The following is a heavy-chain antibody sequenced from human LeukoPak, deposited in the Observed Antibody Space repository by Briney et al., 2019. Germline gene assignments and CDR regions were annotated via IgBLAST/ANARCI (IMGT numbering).Heavy chain of an antibody. V-gene: IGHV1-2*02. D-gene: IGHD2-2*01. CDR1: GYTFTGYY. CDR3: ARTRPPCTSCLLLDY. J-gene: IGHJ4*02. CDR2: INPNSGGT. Sequence: DSVKVSCKASGYTFTGYYIHWLRQAPGQGLEWMGWINPNSGGTNYAQKFQGLVTMSRDTSITTAYMELNRLISDDTAVYYCARTRPPCTSCLLLDYWGQGTLVTVSS.